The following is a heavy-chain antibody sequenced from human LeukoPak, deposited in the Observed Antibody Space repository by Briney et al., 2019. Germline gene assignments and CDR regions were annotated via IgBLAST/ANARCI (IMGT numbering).Heavy chain of an antibody. CDR3: SRKGGATVRGGAFDY. CDR1: GGSISSSSYY. D-gene: IGHD1-26*01. Sequence: PSETLSLTCTVSGGSISSSSYYWSWIRQHPGKGLEWIGYIYYSGSTYYNPSLKSRVTISVDTSKNQFSLKLSSVTAGDRAVDYGSRKGGATVRGGAFDYWGQGTLVTVSS. J-gene: IGHJ4*02. V-gene: IGHV4-31*03. CDR2: IYYSGST.